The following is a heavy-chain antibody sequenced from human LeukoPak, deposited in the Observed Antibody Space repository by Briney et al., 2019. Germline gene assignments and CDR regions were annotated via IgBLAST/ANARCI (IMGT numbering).Heavy chain of an antibody. V-gene: IGHV3-66*01. J-gene: IGHJ4*02. CDR1: GFTVSSNY. CDR2: IYIDGNT. D-gene: IGHD3-3*02. Sequence: GGSLRLSCAASGFTVSSNYMSWVRQAPGKGLEWVSVIYIDGNTYYADSVKGRFTISRDNSKNTLYLQMNSLRAEDTAVYYCARDSQHLNFDHWGQGTLVTVSS. CDR3: ARDSQHLNFDH.